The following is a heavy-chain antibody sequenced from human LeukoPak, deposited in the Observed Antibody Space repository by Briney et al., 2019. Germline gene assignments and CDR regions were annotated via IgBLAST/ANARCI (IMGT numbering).Heavy chain of an antibody. D-gene: IGHD2-2*01. J-gene: IGHJ4*02. Sequence: ASVKVSCKVSGYTLTELSMHWVRRAPGKGLEWMGGFDPEDGETIYAQKFQGRVTMTEDTSTDTAYMELSSLRSEDTAVYYCATLYCSSTSCYSNFDYWGQGTLVTVSS. CDR3: ATLYCSSTSCYSNFDY. CDR1: GYTLTELS. V-gene: IGHV1-24*01. CDR2: FDPEDGET.